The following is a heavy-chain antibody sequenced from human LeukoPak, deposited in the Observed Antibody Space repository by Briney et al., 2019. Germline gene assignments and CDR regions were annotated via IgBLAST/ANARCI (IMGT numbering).Heavy chain of an antibody. J-gene: IGHJ5*02. D-gene: IGHD5-12*01. CDR2: IYHSGST. CDR1: GVSISSGGYS. CDR3: ARYSGYDYDLGWFDP. Sequence: PSQTLSLTCTASGVSISSGGYSWSWIRQPPGRGLEWIGYIYHSGSTYYNPSLKSRLTISVDRSKNQFSLKLSSVTAADTAVYYCARYSGYDYDLGWFDPWGQGTLVTVSS. V-gene: IGHV4-30-2*01.